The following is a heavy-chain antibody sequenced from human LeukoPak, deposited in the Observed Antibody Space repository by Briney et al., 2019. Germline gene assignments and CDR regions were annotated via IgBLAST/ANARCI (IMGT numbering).Heavy chain of an antibody. CDR1: GGSISSSSYS. V-gene: IGHV4-39*01. J-gene: IGHJ1*01. CDR2: IYYSGST. CDR3: ASAYYDSSGYSFQH. D-gene: IGHD3-22*01. Sequence: PSETLSLTCTVSGGSISSSSYSWGWIRQPPGKGLEWIGSIYYSGSTYYNPSLKSRVTISVDTSKNQFSLKLSSVTAADTAVYYCASAYYDSSGYSFQHWGQGTLVTVSS.